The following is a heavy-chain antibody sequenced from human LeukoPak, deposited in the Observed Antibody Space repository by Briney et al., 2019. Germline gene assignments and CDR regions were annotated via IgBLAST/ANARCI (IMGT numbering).Heavy chain of an antibody. Sequence: GGSLRLPCAASGFTFSSYAMTWVRQAPGKGLEWVSGISGSGGSTYYADSVKGRFTISRDNSENTLYLQMNSLRGEDTAVYHCAKAGGYYYFDYWGQGTLVTVSS. J-gene: IGHJ4*02. V-gene: IGHV3-23*01. CDR3: AKAGGYYYFDY. CDR2: ISGSGGST. CDR1: GFTFSSYA. D-gene: IGHD3-22*01.